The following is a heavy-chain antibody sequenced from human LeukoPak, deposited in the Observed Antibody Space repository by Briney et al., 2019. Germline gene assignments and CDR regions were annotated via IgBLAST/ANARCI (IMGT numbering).Heavy chain of an antibody. CDR2: INHSGST. CDR3: ARDSIYYDSSGYYY. V-gene: IGHV4-34*01. Sequence: PSETLSLTCAVYGGSFSGYYWSWIRQPPGKGLEWIGEINHSGSTNYNPSLKSRVTISVDTSKNQFSLKLSSVTAADTAVYYCARDSIYYDSSGYYYWGQGTLVTVSS. CDR1: GGSFSGYY. J-gene: IGHJ4*02. D-gene: IGHD3-22*01.